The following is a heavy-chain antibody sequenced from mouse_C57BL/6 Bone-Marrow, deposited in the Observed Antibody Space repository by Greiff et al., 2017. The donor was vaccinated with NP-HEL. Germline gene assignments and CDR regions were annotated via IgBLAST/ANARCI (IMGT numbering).Heavy chain of an antibody. CDR1: GYSFTGYY. Sequence: VQLQQSGPELVKPGASVKISCKASGYSFTGYYMNWVKQSPEKSLEWIGEINPSTGGTTYNQKFKAKATLTVDKSSSAAYMQLKSLTSEDSAVYYCASPYGNYVGWYFDVWGTGTTVTVSS. CDR3: ASPYGNYVGWYFDV. CDR2: INPSTGGT. J-gene: IGHJ1*03. V-gene: IGHV1-42*01. D-gene: IGHD2-1*01.